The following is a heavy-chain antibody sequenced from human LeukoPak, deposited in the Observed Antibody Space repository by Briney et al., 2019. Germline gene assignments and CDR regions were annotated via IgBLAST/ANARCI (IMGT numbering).Heavy chain of an antibody. CDR3: ARAHSSGYYY. CDR1: GGSFSGYY. D-gene: IGHD3-22*01. Sequence: SETLSLTCAVYGGSFSGYYWSWIRQPPGRGLEWIGEINHSGSTNYNPSLKSRVTISVDTSKNQFSLKLSSVTAADTAVYYCARAHSSGYYYWGQGTLVTVSS. V-gene: IGHV4-34*01. J-gene: IGHJ4*02. CDR2: INHSGST.